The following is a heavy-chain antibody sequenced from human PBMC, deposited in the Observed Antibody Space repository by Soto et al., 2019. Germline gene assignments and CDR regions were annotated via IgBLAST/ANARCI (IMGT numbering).Heavy chain of an antibody. V-gene: IGHV4-39*07. CDR1: GDSIRRSTYY. Sequence: PSETLSLTCTVSGDSIRRSTYYWGWIRQPPGKGLEWIGYIYYSGSTYYNPSLKSRVTISLDTSKNQFSLKLSSVTAADTAVYFCARYFDWPNAFDIWGQGTMVTVS. J-gene: IGHJ3*02. D-gene: IGHD3-9*01. CDR3: ARYFDWPNAFDI. CDR2: IYYSGST.